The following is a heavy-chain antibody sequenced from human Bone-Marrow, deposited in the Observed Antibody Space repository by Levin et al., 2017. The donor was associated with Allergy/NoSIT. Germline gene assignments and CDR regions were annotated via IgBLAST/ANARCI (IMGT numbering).Heavy chain of an antibody. CDR1: GGSIRSGDYY. Sequence: SQTLSLTCPVSGGSIRSGDYYWSWIRQPPGKGLECIGCIYYSGSTYYNPSLKSRVTMSVDTSTNQFSLRLSSVTAADTAVYFCAREATRPLDSDRWYPDEEDIWGQGTMVTVSS. CDR2: IYYSGST. J-gene: IGHJ3*02. V-gene: IGHV4-30-4*01. D-gene: IGHD6-13*01. CDR3: AREATRPLDSDRWYPDEEDI.